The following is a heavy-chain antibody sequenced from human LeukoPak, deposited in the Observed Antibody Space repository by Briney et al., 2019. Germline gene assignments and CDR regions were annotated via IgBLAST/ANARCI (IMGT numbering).Heavy chain of an antibody. D-gene: IGHD1-1*01. V-gene: IGHV3-13*01. CDR2: IGTASDT. J-gene: IGHJ6*03. CDR3: ARGPRRGKYYYMDV. Sequence: GGSLRLSCAASGFTFNSFDMHWVRQPTGQGLEWVSTIGTASDTYYPGSVERRFTLSRDNAKNSLYLQMNSLTAGDTAVYYCARGPRRGKYYYMDVWGKGTTVTVSS. CDR1: GFTFNSFD.